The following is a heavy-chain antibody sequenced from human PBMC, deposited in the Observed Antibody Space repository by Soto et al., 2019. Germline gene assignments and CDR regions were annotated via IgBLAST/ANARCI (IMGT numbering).Heavy chain of an antibody. CDR2: INSDGSST. CDR1: GFTFSSYW. J-gene: IGHJ4*02. Sequence: GGSLRLSCAASGFTFSSYWMHWVRQAPGKGLVWVSRINSDGSSTSYADSVKGRFTISRDNAKNTLYLQMNSLRAEDTAVYYCARVRGTMVRGVIYVYYFDYWGQGTLVTVSS. CDR3: ARVRGTMVRGVIYVYYFDY. D-gene: IGHD3-10*01. V-gene: IGHV3-74*01.